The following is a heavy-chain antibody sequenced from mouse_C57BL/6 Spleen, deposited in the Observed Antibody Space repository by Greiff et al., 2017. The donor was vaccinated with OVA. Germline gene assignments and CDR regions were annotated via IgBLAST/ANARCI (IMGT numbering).Heavy chain of an antibody. CDR2: IDPSDSYT. D-gene: IGHD2-1*01. V-gene: IGHV1-59*01. CDR1: GYTFTSYW. Sequence: QVQLQQPGAELVWPGTSVKLSCKASGYTFTSYWMHWVKQRPGQGLEWIGVIDPSDSYTNYNQKFKGKATLTVDTSSSTAYMQLSSLTSEDSAVYYCARGGGNYEGYYAMDYWGQGTSVTVSS. CDR3: ARGGGNYEGYYAMDY. J-gene: IGHJ4*01.